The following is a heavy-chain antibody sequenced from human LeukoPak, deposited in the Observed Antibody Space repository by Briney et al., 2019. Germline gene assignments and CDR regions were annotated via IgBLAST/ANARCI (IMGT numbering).Heavy chain of an antibody. CDR2: TNPNSGKT. D-gene: IGHD6-13*01. J-gene: IGHJ4*01. CDR1: GYTFTSSD. CDR3: ARGRPGLASAGTYDF. V-gene: IGHV1-8*01. Sequence: GASVKVSCKASGYTFTSSDINWVRQAPGQGLEWMGWTNPNSGKTGYARKFQGRVTMTKNTSISTAYMEVSSLGYDDTAIYYCARGRPGLASAGTYDFWGHGTLITVSS.